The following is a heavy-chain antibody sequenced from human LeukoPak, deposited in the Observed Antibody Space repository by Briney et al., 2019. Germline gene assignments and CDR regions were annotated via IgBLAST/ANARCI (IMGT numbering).Heavy chain of an antibody. CDR2: ITKSGSVT. D-gene: IGHD1-26*01. J-gene: IGHJ4*02. V-gene: IGHV3-48*01. Sequence: PGGSLRLSCAASGFSFSSYSMNWVRQAPGKGLEWLAYITKSGSVTFYADFVKGRSTISRDNAKKSLYLQMNSLRVEDTAVYYCATQWELHPAFWGQGTLVTVSS. CDR1: GFSFSSYS. CDR3: ATQWELHPAF.